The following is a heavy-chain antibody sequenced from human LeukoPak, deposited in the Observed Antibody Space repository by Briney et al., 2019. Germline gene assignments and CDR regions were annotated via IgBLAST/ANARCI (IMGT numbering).Heavy chain of an antibody. CDR3: AREISGYCSGGSCSY. J-gene: IGHJ4*02. CDR1: GGTFVSYA. CDR2: IIPIFGTA. Sequence: SVKVSCKASGGTFVSYAISWVRQAPGQGLQWMGGIIPIFGTANYAQKFQGRVTITADESTSTAYMELSSLRSEDTAVYYCAREISGYCSGGSCSYWGQGTLVTVSS. V-gene: IGHV1-69*13. D-gene: IGHD2-15*01.